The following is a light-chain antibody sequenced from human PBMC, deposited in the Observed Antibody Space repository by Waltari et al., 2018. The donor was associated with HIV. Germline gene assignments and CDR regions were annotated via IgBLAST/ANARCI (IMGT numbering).Light chain of an antibody. CDR1: TSNIGIKT. Sequence: QSVVTQPPSVSGTPGQTVTISCSGSTSNIGIKTVNWYQHLPGTAPKRPIYGKYQRPAGVPDRFSASKSGTSASLAISGLQSEDEADYYCASWDASLNGWVFGGGTKLTVL. CDR3: ASWDASLNGWV. V-gene: IGLV1-44*01. J-gene: IGLJ3*02. CDR2: GKY.